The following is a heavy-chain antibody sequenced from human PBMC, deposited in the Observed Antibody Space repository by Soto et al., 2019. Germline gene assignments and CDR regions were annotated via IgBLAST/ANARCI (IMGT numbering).Heavy chain of an antibody. Sequence: QVQLVQSGAEVKKPGSSVKVSCKASGGTFSSYAISWVRQAPGQGLEWMGGIIPIFGTANYAQKCQGRVTIPADEAARTAHMELSSRRSEDTAVYYCARDDVDTAMPDGMDVWGQGTTVTVSS. CDR3: ARDDVDTAMPDGMDV. CDR2: IIPIFGTA. J-gene: IGHJ6*02. CDR1: GGTFSSYA. V-gene: IGHV1-69*12. D-gene: IGHD5-18*01.